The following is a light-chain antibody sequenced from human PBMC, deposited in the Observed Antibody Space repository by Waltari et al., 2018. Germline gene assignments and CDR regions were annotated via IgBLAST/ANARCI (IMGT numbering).Light chain of an antibody. CDR3: CSYAGSGTFYVV. V-gene: IGLV2-23*02. Sequence: QSALTQPASVSGSPGQSITISCTGTSSDVGSYNLVSWYQQHPGKAPKLMIYEVSKRPSGVSNRFSGSKSDNTASLTISGLQAEDEAYYYCCSYAGSGTFYVVFGGGTKLTVL. CDR1: SSDVGSYNL. J-gene: IGLJ2*01. CDR2: EVS.